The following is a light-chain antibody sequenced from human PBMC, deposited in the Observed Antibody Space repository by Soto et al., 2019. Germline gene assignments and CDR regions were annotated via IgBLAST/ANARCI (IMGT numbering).Light chain of an antibody. J-gene: IGKJ1*01. CDR3: QQYNDWLWT. CDR1: QSVTYN. CDR2: GAS. Sequence: ETMLTPSPATLSASPLERVTLSCRATQSVTYNLAWYQQKPGQAPRLLIYGASTRATGMPARFSGRGSGTEITLTITSLQSEDFAVYYCQQYNDWLWTFGQGTKVDIK. V-gene: IGKV3-15*01.